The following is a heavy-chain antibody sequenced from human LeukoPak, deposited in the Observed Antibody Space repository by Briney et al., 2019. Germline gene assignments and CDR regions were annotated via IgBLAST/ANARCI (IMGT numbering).Heavy chain of an antibody. CDR1: GFTFSSYA. V-gene: IGHV3-33*08. Sequence: PGGSLRLSCAASGFTFSSYAMSWVRQAPGKGLEWVAVIWYDGSNKYYADSVKGRFTISRDNSKNTLYLQMNSLRAEDTAVYYCARGRSSGIYYFDYWGQGTLVTVSS. D-gene: IGHD3-3*01. CDR2: IWYDGSNK. CDR3: ARGRSSGIYYFDY. J-gene: IGHJ4*02.